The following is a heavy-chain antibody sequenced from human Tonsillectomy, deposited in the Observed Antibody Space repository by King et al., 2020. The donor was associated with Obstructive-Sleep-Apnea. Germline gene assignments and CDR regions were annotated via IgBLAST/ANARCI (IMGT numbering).Heavy chain of an antibody. D-gene: IGHD6-19*01. CDR2: IKSDGSIT. CDR1: GFTFSSYW. CDR3: ARQGSGGWYGVFGDY. Sequence: VQLVESGGGLVQPGGSLRLSCAASGFTFSSYWMHWVRQAPGKGLVWGSVIKSDGSITSYADSVKGRFTISRDNAKNTLHLQMNSLRADDTAVYYCARQGSGGWYGVFGDYWGQGALVTVSS. V-gene: IGHV3-74*01. J-gene: IGHJ4*02.